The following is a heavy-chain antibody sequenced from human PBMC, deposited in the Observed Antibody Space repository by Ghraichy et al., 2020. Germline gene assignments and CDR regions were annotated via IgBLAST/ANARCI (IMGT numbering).Heavy chain of an antibody. D-gene: IGHD1-26*01. Sequence: GGSLRLSCAASGFTFSSYGMHWVRQAPGKGLEWVAVISYDGSNKYYADSVKGRFTISRDNSKNTLYLQMNSLRAEDTAVYYCAKDQEEWELLWVFDYWGQGTLVTVSS. CDR1: GFTFSSYG. CDR3: AKDQEEWELLWVFDY. CDR2: ISYDGSNK. V-gene: IGHV3-30*18. J-gene: IGHJ4*02.